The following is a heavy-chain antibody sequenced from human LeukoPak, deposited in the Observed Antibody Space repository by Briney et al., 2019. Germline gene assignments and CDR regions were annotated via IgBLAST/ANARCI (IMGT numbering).Heavy chain of an antibody. V-gene: IGHV1-2*02. Sequence: ASVKVSCKASGYTFTGYYMHWVRQAPGQGLEWMGWINPNSGGTNYAQKFQGRVTMTRDTSIGTAYMELSRLRSDDTAVYYCARGPRITMIRGGQWYYYMDVWGKGTTVTISS. D-gene: IGHD3-10*01. CDR1: GYTFTGYY. CDR3: ARGPRITMIRGGQWYYYMDV. CDR2: INPNSGGT. J-gene: IGHJ6*03.